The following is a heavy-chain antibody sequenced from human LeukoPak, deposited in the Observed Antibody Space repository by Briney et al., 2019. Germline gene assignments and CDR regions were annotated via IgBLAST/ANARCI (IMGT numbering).Heavy chain of an antibody. CDR2: IIPIFGIA. V-gene: IGHV1-69*10. CDR1: GGTFSSYA. Sequence: SVKVSCKASGGTFSSYAISWVRQAPGQGLEWMGGIIPIFGIANYAQKFQGRVTITAGKSTSTAYMELSSLRSEDTAVYYCARHPIRYYDSSGYYYPMYYFDYWGQGTLVTVSS. CDR3: ARHPIRYYDSSGYYYPMYYFDY. J-gene: IGHJ4*02. D-gene: IGHD3-22*01.